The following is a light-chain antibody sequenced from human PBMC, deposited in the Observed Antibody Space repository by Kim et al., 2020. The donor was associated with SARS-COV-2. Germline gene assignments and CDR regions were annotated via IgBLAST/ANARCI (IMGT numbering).Light chain of an antibody. J-gene: IGLJ2*01. V-gene: IGLV3-1*01. CDR1: KLGDKY. CDR3: QAWDSSTAVV. CDR2: KDS. Sequence: PGQKARIPVSGDKLGDKYACWYQQKPGRSPVPVIYKDSKRPSGIPERFSGSNSGNTATLTTSGTQAMDEADYYCQAWDSSTAVVFGGGTQLTVL.